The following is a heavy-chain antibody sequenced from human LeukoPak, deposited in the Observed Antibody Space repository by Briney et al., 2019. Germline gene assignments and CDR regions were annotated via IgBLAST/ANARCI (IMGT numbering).Heavy chain of an antibody. CDR3: ARASGVAAAGPDY. D-gene: IGHD6-13*01. V-gene: IGHV1-2*02. Sequence: ASVKVSCKASGYTFTGYYMHWVRQAPGQGLEWMGWIDPNSGGTNYAQKFQGRVTMTRDTSISTAYMELNRLRSDDTAVYYCARASGVAAAGPDYWGQGTLVTVSS. CDR1: GYTFTGYY. J-gene: IGHJ4*02. CDR2: IDPNSGGT.